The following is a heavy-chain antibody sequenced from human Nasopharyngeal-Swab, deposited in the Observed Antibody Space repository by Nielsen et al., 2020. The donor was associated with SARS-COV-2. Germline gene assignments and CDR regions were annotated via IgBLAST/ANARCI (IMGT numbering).Heavy chain of an antibody. CDR2: IQYSGNR. D-gene: IGHD5-18*01. Sequence: RQAQGKGLEWSGTIQYSGNRFYNPCLRSRLSMSVDTSKNQFSLQLSSVTAADTAVYYCAKQRGDTAMVFDFWGQGTLVTVSS. J-gene: IGHJ4*02. V-gene: IGHV4-39*01. CDR3: AKQRGDTAMVFDF.